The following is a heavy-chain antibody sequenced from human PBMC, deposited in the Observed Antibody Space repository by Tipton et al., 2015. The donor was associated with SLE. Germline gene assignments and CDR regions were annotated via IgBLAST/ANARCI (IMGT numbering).Heavy chain of an antibody. J-gene: IGHJ4*02. V-gene: IGHV4-61*08. D-gene: IGHD6-13*01. CDR1: GASIRSDGDY. CDR2: IHRTGST. CDR3: ALVAAVGRIDY. Sequence: TLSLTCTVSGASIRSDGDYWSWIRQTPKQGLEWIGEIHRTGSTSYNPSLRSRVTISIDTSKNQFSLKFSSVTAADTAVYYCALVAAVGRIDYWGQGTLVTVSS.